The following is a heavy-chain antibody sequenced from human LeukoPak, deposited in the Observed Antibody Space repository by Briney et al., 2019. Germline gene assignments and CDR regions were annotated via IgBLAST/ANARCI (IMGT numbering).Heavy chain of an antibody. CDR3: ARGPSAGAGTDWYMDV. D-gene: IGHD6-13*01. CDR2: INPSGGST. V-gene: IGHV1-46*01. J-gene: IGHJ6*03. CDR1: GYTFTSYY. Sequence: GASVKVSCKASGYTFTSYYMHWVRQAPGQGLEWMGIINPSGGSTSYAQKFQGRVTMTRDMSTSTVYMELSSLRSEDTAVYYCARGPSAGAGTDWYMDVWGKGTTVTVSS.